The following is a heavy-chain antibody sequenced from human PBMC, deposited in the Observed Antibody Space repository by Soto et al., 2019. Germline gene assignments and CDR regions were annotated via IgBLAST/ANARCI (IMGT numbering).Heavy chain of an antibody. CDR1: GYTFTSYA. D-gene: IGHD2-15*01. V-gene: IGHV1-3*01. CDR2: INAGNGNT. J-gene: IGHJ5*02. Sequence: ASVKVSCKASGYTFTSYAMHWVRQAPGQRLEWMGWINAGNGNTKYSQKFQGRVTITRDTSASTAYMELSSLRSEDTAVYYCARDDEGLYCSGGSCYWFDPGGKGTLVTVSS. CDR3: ARDDEGLYCSGGSCYWFDP.